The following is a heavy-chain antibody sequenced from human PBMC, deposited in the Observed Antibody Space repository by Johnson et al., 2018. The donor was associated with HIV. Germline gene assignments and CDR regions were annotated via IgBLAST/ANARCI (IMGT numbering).Heavy chain of an antibody. CDR1: GFAVSKNY. V-gene: IGHV3-23*04. Sequence: VQLVESGGGLVQPGGSLRLSCAASGFAVSKNYLTWVRQAPGKGLEWVSAISGSGGSTYYADSVKGRFTISRDNSKNTLYLQMNSLRAEDTAVYYCAKDSHITMVVVVISALDAFDIWGQGTMVTVSS. CDR3: AKDSHITMVVVVISALDAFDI. J-gene: IGHJ3*02. D-gene: IGHD3-22*01. CDR2: ISGSGGST.